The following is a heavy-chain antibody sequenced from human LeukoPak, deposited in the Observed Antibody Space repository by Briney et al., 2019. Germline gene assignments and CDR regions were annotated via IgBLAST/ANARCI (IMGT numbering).Heavy chain of an antibody. Sequence: SSETLSLTCAVYGGSFSGYYWSWIRQPPGKGREGIGEINHRGSTNYNPSLKSRVTISVDTSKNQVSLKLSSVTAQDTAVYYCATAGYSRSSGGAFDYWAQGPLVPVSS. CDR1: GGSFSGYY. D-gene: IGHD6-6*01. CDR3: ATAGYSRSSGGAFDY. V-gene: IGHV4-34*01. J-gene: IGHJ4*02. CDR2: INHRGST.